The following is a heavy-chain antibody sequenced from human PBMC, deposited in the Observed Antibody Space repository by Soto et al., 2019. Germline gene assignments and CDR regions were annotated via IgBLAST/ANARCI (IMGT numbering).Heavy chain of an antibody. V-gene: IGHV1-8*01. D-gene: IGHD5-12*01. Sequence: ASVKLSCKASRYTFTSYDINWVQQATGQGLEWMGWMNPNSGNTGYAQKFQGRVTMTRNTSISTAYMELSSLRSEDTAVYYCARGLDSGYDCFDYWGQGTLVSGPS. J-gene: IGHJ4*02. CDR3: ARGLDSGYDCFDY. CDR1: RYTFTSYD. CDR2: MNPNSGNT.